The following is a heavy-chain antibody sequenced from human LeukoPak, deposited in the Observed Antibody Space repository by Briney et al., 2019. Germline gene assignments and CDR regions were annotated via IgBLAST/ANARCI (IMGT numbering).Heavy chain of an antibody. CDR2: ISSSGSTI. Sequence: GGSLRLSCAASGFTFSDYYMSWIRQAPGKGLEWVSYISSSGSTIYYADSVKGRFTISRDNAKNSLYLQMNSLRAEDTAVYYCAGVYYYDSSGYYRWGQGTLVTVSS. V-gene: IGHV3-11*04. D-gene: IGHD3-22*01. CDR3: AGVYYYDSSGYYR. CDR1: GFTFSDYY. J-gene: IGHJ4*02.